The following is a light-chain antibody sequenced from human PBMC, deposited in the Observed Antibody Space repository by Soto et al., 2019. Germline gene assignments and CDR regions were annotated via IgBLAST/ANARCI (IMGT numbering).Light chain of an antibody. CDR1: SRDVGGYNA. CDR3: SSYTTGGSYV. CDR2: DVS. V-gene: IGLV2-14*01. Sequence: QSALTQPASVSGSPGLSIAISCTGTSRDVGGYNAVSWYQQQPGKVPTLMIFDVSNRPSGVSNRFSGSKSGNTASLTISGLEAEDEGDYYCSSYTTGGSYVFGTGTKLNVL. J-gene: IGLJ1*01.